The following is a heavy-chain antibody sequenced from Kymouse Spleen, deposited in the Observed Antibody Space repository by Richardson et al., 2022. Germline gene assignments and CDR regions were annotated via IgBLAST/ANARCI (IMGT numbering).Heavy chain of an antibody. D-gene: IGHD3-10*01. CDR1: GFTFDDYA. Sequence: EVQLVESGGGLVQPGRSLRLSCAASGFTFDDYAMHWVRQAPGKGLEWVSGISWNSGSIGYADSVKGRFTISRDNAKNSLYLQMNSLRAEDTALYYCAKDITMVRGVIGGMDVWGQGTTVTVSS. CDR2: ISWNSGSI. J-gene: IGHJ6*02. CDR3: AKDITMVRGVIGGMDV. V-gene: IGHV3-9*01.